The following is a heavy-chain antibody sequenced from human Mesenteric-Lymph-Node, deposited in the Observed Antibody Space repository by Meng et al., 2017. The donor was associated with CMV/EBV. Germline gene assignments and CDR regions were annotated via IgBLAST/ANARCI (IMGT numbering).Heavy chain of an antibody. CDR3: ARGYSGSYHRRFYFDY. CDR2: INHSGST. Sequence: YGGSFSCYYWSWIRQPPGKGLEWIGEINHSGSTNYNPSLKSRVTISVDTSKNQFSLKLSSVTAADTAVYYCARGYSGSYHRRFYFDYWGQGTLVTVSS. J-gene: IGHJ4*02. D-gene: IGHD1-26*01. V-gene: IGHV4-34*01. CDR1: GGSFSCYY.